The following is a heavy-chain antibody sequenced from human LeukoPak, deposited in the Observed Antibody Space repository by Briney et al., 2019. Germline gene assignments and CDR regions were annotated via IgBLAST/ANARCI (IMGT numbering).Heavy chain of an antibody. CDR1: GGSISSYY. D-gene: IGHD5-18*01. CDR3: ARLGRGYSPFDY. J-gene: IGHJ4*02. CDR2: IYYSGST. Sequence: SETLSLTCTVSGGSISSYYWSWIRQPPGKGLEWIGYIYYSGSTNYNPSLKSRVTISVDTSKNQFSLKLSSVTAADTAVYYCARLGRGYSPFDYWGQGTLVTVSS. V-gene: IGHV4-59*08.